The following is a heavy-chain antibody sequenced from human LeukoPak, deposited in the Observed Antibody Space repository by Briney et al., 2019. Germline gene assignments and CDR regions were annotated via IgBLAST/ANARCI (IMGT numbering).Heavy chain of an antibody. J-gene: IGHJ4*02. CDR1: GFTFSSYS. CDR2: IGSSSSSI. Sequence: PGGSLRLSCAASGFTFSSYSMNWVRQAPGKRLQWVSYIGSSSSSIYYADSVKGRFTISRDNAKNSLYLQMNSLRAEDTAVYYCARDALYCTSTSCYDYWGQGTLVTVSS. D-gene: IGHD2-2*01. V-gene: IGHV3-48*04. CDR3: ARDALYCTSTSCYDY.